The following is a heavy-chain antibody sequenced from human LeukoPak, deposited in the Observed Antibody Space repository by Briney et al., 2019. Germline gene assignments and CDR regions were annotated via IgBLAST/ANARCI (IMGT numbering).Heavy chain of an antibody. CDR3: ASGGYSYGYGY. D-gene: IGHD5-18*01. Sequence: GRPLRLSCAASGFTFSSYAMHWVRQGPGKGLEWVAVISYDGSNKYYADSVKGRFTISRDNSKNTLYLQMNSLRAEDTAVYYCASGGYSYGYGYWGQGTLVTVSS. CDR1: GFTFSSYA. J-gene: IGHJ4*02. V-gene: IGHV3-30-3*01. CDR2: ISYDGSNK.